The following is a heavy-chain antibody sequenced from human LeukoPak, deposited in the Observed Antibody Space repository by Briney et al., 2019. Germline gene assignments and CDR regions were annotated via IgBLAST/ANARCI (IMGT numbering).Heavy chain of an antibody. CDR1: GYTFTSYY. J-gene: IGHJ4*02. Sequence: ASVKVSCKASGYTFTSYYMHWVRQAPGQGLEWMGIINPSGGSTSYAQKFQGRATMTRDTSISTAYMELSRLRSDDTAVYYCARGGSYSSLLSYWGQGTLVTVSS. D-gene: IGHD6-19*01. CDR3: ARGGSYSSLLSY. V-gene: IGHV1-46*01. CDR2: INPSGGST.